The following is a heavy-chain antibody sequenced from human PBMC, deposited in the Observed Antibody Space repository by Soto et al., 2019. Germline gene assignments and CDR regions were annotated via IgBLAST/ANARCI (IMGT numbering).Heavy chain of an antibody. CDR1: GFTFSSYG. D-gene: IGHD6-13*01. Sequence: GGSLRLSCAASGFTFSSYGMHWVRQAPGKGLEWVAVISYDGSNKYYADSVKGRLTISRDNSKNTLYLQMNSLRAEDTAVYYCANSPGYSSSWYDDAFDIWGQGTMVTVSS. J-gene: IGHJ3*02. CDR3: ANSPGYSSSWYDDAFDI. CDR2: ISYDGSNK. V-gene: IGHV3-30*18.